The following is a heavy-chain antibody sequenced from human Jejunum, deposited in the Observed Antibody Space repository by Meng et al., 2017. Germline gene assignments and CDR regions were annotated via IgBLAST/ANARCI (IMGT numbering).Heavy chain of an antibody. CDR3: ARGLSVASGYYYNGMDV. CDR1: GYTFTSHD. J-gene: IGHJ6*02. Sequence: ASAKVSCKASGYTFTSHDINWVRQATGQGLEWMGWLNPKSGNTGDSQKFQGRVTMTRNTSITTAYMELSSLRSEDTAVYYCARGLSVASGYYYNGMDVWGQGTTVTVSS. CDR2: LNPKSGNT. V-gene: IGHV1-8*01. D-gene: IGHD2/OR15-2a*01.